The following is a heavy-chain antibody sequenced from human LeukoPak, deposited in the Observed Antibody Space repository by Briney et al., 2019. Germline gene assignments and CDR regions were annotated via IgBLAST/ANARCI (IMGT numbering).Heavy chain of an antibody. V-gene: IGHV3-21*01. CDR2: IGSTSNYI. CDR3: VRDAASPDY. Sequence: GGSLRLSCAASGFTFSSYSMNWVRQAPGKGLEWVSSIGSTSNYIYYSDSVKGRFTISRDNANNSLFLQMNSLRVEDTALYYCVRDAASPDYWGQGTLVTVSS. CDR1: GFTFSSYS. J-gene: IGHJ4*02. D-gene: IGHD6-25*01.